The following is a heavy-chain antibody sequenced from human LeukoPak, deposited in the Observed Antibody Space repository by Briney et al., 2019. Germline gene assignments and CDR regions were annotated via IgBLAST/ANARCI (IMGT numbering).Heavy chain of an antibody. CDR1: GFTFSSYA. Sequence: PGGSLRLSCAASGFTFSSYAMSWVRQAPGKGLEWVSAISGSGGSTYYADSVKGRFTISRDNSKNTLYLQMNSLRPEDTAVYYCAKDFPNYYDSSGYNDAFDIWGQGTMVTVSS. V-gene: IGHV3-23*01. CDR3: AKDFPNYYDSSGYNDAFDI. D-gene: IGHD3-22*01. CDR2: ISGSGGST. J-gene: IGHJ3*02.